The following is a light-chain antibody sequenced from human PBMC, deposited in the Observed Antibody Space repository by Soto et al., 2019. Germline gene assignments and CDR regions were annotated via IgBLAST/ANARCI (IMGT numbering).Light chain of an antibody. V-gene: IGKV3-20*01. J-gene: IGKJ2*01. Sequence: ESVLTQSPGSLSLSPGETATLSCRASQSIINNYLAWYQQKPGQAPRLLIYGASIRATGVPDRFSGSGSGTDFTLTNTRLEAEDFAVYYCQQYGTSPLMYTFGQGTKLGVK. CDR2: GAS. CDR3: QQYGTSPLMYT. CDR1: QSIINNY.